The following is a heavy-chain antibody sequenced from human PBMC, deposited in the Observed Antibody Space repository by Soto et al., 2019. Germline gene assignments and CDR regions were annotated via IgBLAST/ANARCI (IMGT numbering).Heavy chain of an antibody. CDR1: GYTFTSYG. Sequence: QVQLVQSGAEVKKPGASVKVSCKASGYTFTSYGISWVRQAPGQGLEWMGWISAYNGNTNYAQKLEGRVTMTTDTYTSTAYMELRSLRSDDTAVYYCARGEHTSIDGYYYGMDVWGQGTTVTVSS. V-gene: IGHV1-18*04. D-gene: IGHD1-26*01. J-gene: IGHJ6*02. CDR2: ISAYNGNT. CDR3: ARGEHTSIDGYYYGMDV.